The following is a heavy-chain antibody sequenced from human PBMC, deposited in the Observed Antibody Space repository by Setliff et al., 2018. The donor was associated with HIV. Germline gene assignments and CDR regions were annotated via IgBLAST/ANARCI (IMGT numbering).Heavy chain of an antibody. CDR1: GYTFTSYD. CDR3: ARVRVGATPLDY. Sequence: ASVKVSCKASGYTFTSYDINWVRQATGQGLEWMGWMNPNSGNTGYAQKFQGRVTITRSTSISTAYMDLSSLRSEDTAVYYCARVRVGATPLDYWGQGTLVTVSS. CDR2: MNPNSGNT. D-gene: IGHD1-26*01. J-gene: IGHJ4*02. V-gene: IGHV1-8*03.